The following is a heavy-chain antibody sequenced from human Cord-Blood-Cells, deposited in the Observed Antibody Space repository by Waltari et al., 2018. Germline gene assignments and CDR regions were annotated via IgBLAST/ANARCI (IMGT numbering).Heavy chain of an antibody. V-gene: IGHV1-2*02. Sequence: QVQLVQSGAEVKKPGASVKVSCKASGYTFTGYYMNWVRQAPGQGLEWMGWINPNRGGTNDAQKLQGRVTMTRDTSISTAYMELSRLRSDDTAVYYCARYSSGWYSGAFDIWGQGTMVTVSS. CDR1: GYTFTGYY. D-gene: IGHD6-19*01. CDR2: INPNRGGT. J-gene: IGHJ3*02. CDR3: ARYSSGWYSGAFDI.